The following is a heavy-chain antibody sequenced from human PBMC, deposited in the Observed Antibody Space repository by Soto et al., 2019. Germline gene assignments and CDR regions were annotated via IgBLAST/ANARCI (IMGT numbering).Heavy chain of an antibody. J-gene: IGHJ4*02. CDR3: GRVGSGSSPTDF. CDR1: GYTFSTYG. D-gene: IGHD6-6*01. V-gene: IGHV1-18*01. Sequence: ASVKVSCKASGYTFSTYGINWVRQAPGQGLEWMGWISVYNGNTNYAQKFQDRVTLTTDTFTSTAYMEVRTLRSDDTAVYYCGRVGSGSSPTDFSGQGPLVTVSS. CDR2: ISVYNGNT.